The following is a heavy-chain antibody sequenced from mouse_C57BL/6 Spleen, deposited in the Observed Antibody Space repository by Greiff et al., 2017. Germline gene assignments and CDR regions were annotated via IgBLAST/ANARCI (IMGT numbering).Heavy chain of an antibody. Sequence: EVKLVESGGGLVKPGGSLKLSCAASGFTFSSYAMSWVRQTPEKRLEWVATISDGGSYTYYPDNVKGRFTISRDNAKNNLYLQMSHLKSEDTAMYYCARDHLYYDGSYYAMDYWGQGTSVTVSS. V-gene: IGHV5-4*01. J-gene: IGHJ4*01. D-gene: IGHD2-3*01. CDR2: ISDGGSYT. CDR1: GFTFSSYA. CDR3: ARDHLYYDGSYYAMDY.